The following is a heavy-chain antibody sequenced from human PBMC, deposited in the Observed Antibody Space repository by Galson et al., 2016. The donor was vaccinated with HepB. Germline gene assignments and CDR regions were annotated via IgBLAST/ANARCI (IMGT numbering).Heavy chain of an antibody. D-gene: IGHD5-18*01. J-gene: IGHJ4*02. Sequence: ETLSLTCNVSGSSVNSFYWNWIRQPPGKGLEWLASISYTGSINYNPSLKGRVTISVDPSKNQFSLRLSSVTAADTAVHYCARGQQKYFFDYWGQGTLVTVSS. CDR3: ARGQQKYFFDY. CDR1: GSSVNSFY. V-gene: IGHV4-59*02. CDR2: ISYTGSI.